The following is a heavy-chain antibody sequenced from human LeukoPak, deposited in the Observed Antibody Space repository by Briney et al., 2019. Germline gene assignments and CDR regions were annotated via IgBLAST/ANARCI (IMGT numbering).Heavy chain of an antibody. Sequence: SETLSLTCTVSGGSISSSSYYWSWIRQPPGKGLEWIGYIYYSGSTNYNPSLKSRVTISVDTSKNQFSLKLSSVTAADTAVYYCARESGSYNSFDYWGQGTLVTVSS. CDR2: IYYSGST. CDR3: ARESGSYNSFDY. V-gene: IGHV4-61*01. J-gene: IGHJ4*02. D-gene: IGHD1-26*01. CDR1: GGSISSSSYY.